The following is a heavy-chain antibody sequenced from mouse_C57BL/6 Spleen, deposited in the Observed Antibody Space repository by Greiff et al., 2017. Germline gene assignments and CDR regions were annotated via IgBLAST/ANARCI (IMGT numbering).Heavy chain of an antibody. J-gene: IGHJ4*01. Sequence: EVKLQQSGPELVKPGASVKMSCKASGYTFTDYNMHWVKQSHGKSLEWIGYINPNNGGTSYNQKFKGKATLTVNKSSSTAYMELRSLTSEDSAVYYCARYGYDIYYYAMDYWGQGTSVTVSS. V-gene: IGHV1-22*01. CDR1: GYTFTDYN. D-gene: IGHD2-2*01. CDR3: ARYGYDIYYYAMDY. CDR2: INPNNGGT.